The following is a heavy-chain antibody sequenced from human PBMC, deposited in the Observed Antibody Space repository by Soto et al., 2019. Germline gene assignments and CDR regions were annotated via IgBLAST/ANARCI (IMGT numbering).Heavy chain of an antibody. CDR3: AIGYSSGWYNLDY. D-gene: IGHD6-19*01. Sequence: QVQLVESGGGVVQPGRSLRLSCAASGFTFSSYGMHWVRQAPGKGLEWVAAIWYDGSNKYYADSVKGRFTISRDNSKNTLYLQMNSLRAEDTAVYYCAIGYSSGWYNLDYWGQGTLVTVSS. CDR2: IWYDGSNK. V-gene: IGHV3-33*01. J-gene: IGHJ4*02. CDR1: GFTFSSYG.